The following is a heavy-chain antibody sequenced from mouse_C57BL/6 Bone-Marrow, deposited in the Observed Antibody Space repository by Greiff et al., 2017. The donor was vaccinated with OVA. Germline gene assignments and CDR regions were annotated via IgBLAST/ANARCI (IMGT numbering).Heavy chain of an antibody. V-gene: IGHV5-9-1*02. CDR1: GFTFSSYA. J-gene: IGHJ2*01. Sequence: EVKVVESGAGLVKPGGSLTLSCAASGFTFSSYAMSWVRQTPEKMLEWVAYISSGGDYIYYADTVKGRITISRDNARNTLYLQMSSLKSEDTAMYYCTRGGGTVDYFDYWGQGTTLTVSS. D-gene: IGHD1-1*01. CDR3: TRGGGTVDYFDY. CDR2: ISSGGDYI.